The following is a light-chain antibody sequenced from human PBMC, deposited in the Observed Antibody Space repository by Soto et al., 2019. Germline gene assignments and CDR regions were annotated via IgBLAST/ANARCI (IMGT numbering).Light chain of an antibody. Sequence: DIQITQSPSSLSASVGDRVTITCRASQSISSYLNWYQQKPGKAPKLLIYKASSLESGVPSRFSGSGSGTEFTLTISSLQPDDFATYYCQKYNSYSWKFGQGTKVDIK. CDR3: QKYNSYSWK. CDR1: QSISSY. CDR2: KAS. V-gene: IGKV1-5*03. J-gene: IGKJ1*01.